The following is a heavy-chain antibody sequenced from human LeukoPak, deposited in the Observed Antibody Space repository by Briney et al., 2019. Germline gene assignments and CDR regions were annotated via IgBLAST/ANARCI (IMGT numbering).Heavy chain of an antibody. CDR3: AKDGGSVDAFDI. D-gene: IGHD2-15*01. CDR1: GFTFSSYS. CDR2: ISSSSTI. J-gene: IGHJ3*02. Sequence: GGSLRLSCAASGFTFSSYSMNWVRQAPGKGLEWVSYISSSSTIYYADSVKGRFTISRDNSKNTLYLQMNSLRAEDTAVYYCAKDGGSVDAFDIWGQGTMVTVSS. V-gene: IGHV3-48*01.